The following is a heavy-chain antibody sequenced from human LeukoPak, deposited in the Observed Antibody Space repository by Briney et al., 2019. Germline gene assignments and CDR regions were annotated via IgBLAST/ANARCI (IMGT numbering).Heavy chain of an antibody. Sequence: GRSLRLSCAASGFTFSSYGMHWVRQAPGKGLEWVAVIWYDGSNKYYADSVKGRFTISRDNSKNTLYLQMNSLRAEDTAVYYCARGTIVATRQGYYYYGMDVWGKGTTVTVSS. CDR1: GFTFSSYG. J-gene: IGHJ6*04. V-gene: IGHV3-33*01. CDR3: ARGTIVATRQGYYYYGMDV. D-gene: IGHD5-12*01. CDR2: IWYDGSNK.